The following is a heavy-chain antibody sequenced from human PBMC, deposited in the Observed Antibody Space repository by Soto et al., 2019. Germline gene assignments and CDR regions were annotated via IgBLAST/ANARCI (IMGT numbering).Heavy chain of an antibody. Sequence: GASVKVSCKASGYTFTSYYMHWVRQAPGQGLEWMGIINPSGGSTSYAQKFQGRVTMTRDTSTSTVYMELSSLRSEDTAVYYCARDSGSRFWEQQLVLESSGIMDVWGKGTTVTVSS. D-gene: IGHD6-13*01. CDR1: GYTFTSYY. J-gene: IGHJ6*03. V-gene: IGHV1-46*01. CDR2: INPSGGST. CDR3: ARDSGSRFWEQQLVLESSGIMDV.